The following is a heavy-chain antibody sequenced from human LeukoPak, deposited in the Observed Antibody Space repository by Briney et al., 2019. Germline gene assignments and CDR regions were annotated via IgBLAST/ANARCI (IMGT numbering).Heavy chain of an antibody. CDR1: GGSISSYY. Sequence: PSETLSLTCTVSGGSISSYYWSWIRQPPGKGLEWIGYIYTSGSTNYNPSLKSRVTISVDTSKNQFSLKLSSVTAADTAVYYCASSTRAHNWFDLWGQGTLVTVSS. J-gene: IGHJ5*02. V-gene: IGHV4-4*09. CDR3: ASSTRAHNWFDL. CDR2: IYTSGST.